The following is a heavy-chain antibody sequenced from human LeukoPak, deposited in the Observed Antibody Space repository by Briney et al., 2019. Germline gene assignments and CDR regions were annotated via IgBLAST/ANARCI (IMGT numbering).Heavy chain of an antibody. J-gene: IGHJ4*02. CDR1: GGTFSSYA. CDR2: IIHIFGTA. V-gene: IGHV1-69*05. CDR3: ARYYYDSSGYWD. D-gene: IGHD3-22*01. Sequence: SVKVSCKASGGTFSSYAISWVRQAPGQGLEWMGRIIHIFGTAHYAQKFQGRVMITTDESTSTAYMELSSLRSEDTAVYYCARYYYDSSGYWDWGQGTLVTVSS.